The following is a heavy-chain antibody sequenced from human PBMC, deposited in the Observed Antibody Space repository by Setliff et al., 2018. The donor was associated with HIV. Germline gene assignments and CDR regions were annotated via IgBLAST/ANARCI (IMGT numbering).Heavy chain of an antibody. Sequence: RLSCAASGFTVSSNYMSWVRQAPGKGLEWVSIIHRGGSTYYADSVKARFTISRDNSKNTLYLQMNSLRAEDTAVYYCARATKTPYSSSWSIPGAFDIWGQGTMVTVSS. V-gene: IGHV3-53*01. CDR3: ARATKTPYSSSWSIPGAFDI. CDR2: IHRGGST. J-gene: IGHJ3*02. CDR1: GFTVSSNY. D-gene: IGHD6-13*01.